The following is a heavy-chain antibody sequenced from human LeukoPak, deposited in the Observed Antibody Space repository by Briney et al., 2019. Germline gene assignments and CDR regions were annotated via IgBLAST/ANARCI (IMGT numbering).Heavy chain of an antibody. CDR1: GGTFSSYA. J-gene: IGHJ4*02. Sequence: EASVKVSCKASGGTFSSYAISWVRQAPGQGLEWMGGIIPIFGTANYAQKFQGRVTITADESTSTAYMELSSLRSEDTAVYYCASLRKLSHPGSSNYPDDYWGQGTLVTVSS. CDR2: IIPIFGTA. D-gene: IGHD3-10*01. V-gene: IGHV1-69*13. CDR3: ASLRKLSHPGSSNYPDDY.